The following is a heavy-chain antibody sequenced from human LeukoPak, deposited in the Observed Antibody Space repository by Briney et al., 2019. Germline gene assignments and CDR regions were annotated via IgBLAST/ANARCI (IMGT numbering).Heavy chain of an antibody. V-gene: IGHV3-74*01. J-gene: IGHJ4*02. CDR2: INSDGSTT. CDR1: GFTFSSYW. CDR3: ARPHTGFDS. Sequence: GGSLRLSCTASGFTFSSYWMHWVRQAPGKGLMWVSRINSDGSTTTYADSVKGRFTISRDNAKNTLYLQMNSLRVEDTAVYYCARPHTGFDSWGQGTLVTVSS.